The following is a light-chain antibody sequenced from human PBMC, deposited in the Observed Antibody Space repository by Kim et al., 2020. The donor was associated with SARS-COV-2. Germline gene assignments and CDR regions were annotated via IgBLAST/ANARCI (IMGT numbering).Light chain of an antibody. CDR3: QAWDSSTWV. CDR1: KLGDKY. Sequence: VTPGQTASITCSGDKLGDKYACWYQQKPGQSPVLVIYQDSKRPSGIPERFSGSNSGNTATLTISGTQAMDEADYYCQAWDSSTWVFGGGTQLTVL. J-gene: IGLJ3*02. CDR2: QDS. V-gene: IGLV3-1*01.